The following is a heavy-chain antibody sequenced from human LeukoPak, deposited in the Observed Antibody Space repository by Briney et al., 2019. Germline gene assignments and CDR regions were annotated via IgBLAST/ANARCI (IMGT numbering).Heavy chain of an antibody. CDR3: ARWATSYDF. D-gene: IGHD3-10*01. J-gene: IGHJ4*02. CDR1: GFTFSSYA. V-gene: IGHV3-7*01. Sequence: GRSLRLSCAASGFTFSSYAMHWVRQAPGKGLEWVANIKQDGSEKYYVDSVTGRFTISRDNAKNSLYLQMNSLRAEDTAVYFCARWATSYDFWGQGTLVTVSS. CDR2: IKQDGSEK.